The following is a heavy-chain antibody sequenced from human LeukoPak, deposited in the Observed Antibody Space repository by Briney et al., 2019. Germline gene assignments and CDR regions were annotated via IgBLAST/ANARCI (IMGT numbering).Heavy chain of an antibody. CDR2: IYPGDFDT. CDR3: ARHSPDPYCSGGSCGFDY. CDR1: GYSFTSYW. D-gene: IGHD2-15*01. V-gene: IGHV5-51*01. J-gene: IGHJ4*02. Sequence: GESLKISCKGSGYSFTSYWIGWVRQMPGKGLEWMVIIYPGDFDTRYSPSFQGQVTISADKSISTAYLQWSSLKASDTAMYYCARHSPDPYCSGGSCGFDYWGQGTLVTVSS.